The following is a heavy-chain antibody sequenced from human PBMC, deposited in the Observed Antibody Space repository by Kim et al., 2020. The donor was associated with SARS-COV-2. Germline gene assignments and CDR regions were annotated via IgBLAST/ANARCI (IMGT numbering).Heavy chain of an antibody. D-gene: IGHD2-2*01. J-gene: IGHJ4*02. CDR2: IWYDGSNK. CDR1: GFTFSSYG. CDR3: ARDQGYVVPAAIFDY. V-gene: IGHV3-33*01. Sequence: GGSLRLSCAASGFTFSSYGMHWVRQAPGKGLEWVAVIWYDGSNKYYADSVKGRFTISRDNSKNTLYLQMNSLRAEDTAVYYCARDQGYVVPAAIFDYWGQGTLVTVSS.